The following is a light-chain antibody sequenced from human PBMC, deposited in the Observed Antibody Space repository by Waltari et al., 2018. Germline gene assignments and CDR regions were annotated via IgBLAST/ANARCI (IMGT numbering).Light chain of an antibody. Sequence: SALTQHDSVSASHGKSITITCNGTRRDVGGYNFVSWYQQHPGKAPQVIIFEISKRPSGVSNRFSGSKSGNTASLTISGLQAEDEANYYCCAYVGYSTWVFGGGTKLTVV. CDR2: EIS. V-gene: IGLV2-23*02. CDR1: RRDVGGYNF. J-gene: IGLJ3*02. CDR3: CAYVGYSTWV.